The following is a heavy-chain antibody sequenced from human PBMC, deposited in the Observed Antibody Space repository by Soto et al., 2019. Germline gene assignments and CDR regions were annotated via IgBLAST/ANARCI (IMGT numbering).Heavy chain of an antibody. CDR2: IYSGGDT. D-gene: IGHD3-10*01. Sequence: EVQLLETGGGLIQPGGSLRLSCAASGFTVSSNYMSWVRQAPGKGLEWVSVIYSGGDTYYEDSVKGRFTISRDNSQNTVYLQMNSLGAEDTAVYYCARDWVFGYWGEGTLVTVSS. CDR3: ARDWVFGY. J-gene: IGHJ4*02. V-gene: IGHV3-53*02. CDR1: GFTVSSNY.